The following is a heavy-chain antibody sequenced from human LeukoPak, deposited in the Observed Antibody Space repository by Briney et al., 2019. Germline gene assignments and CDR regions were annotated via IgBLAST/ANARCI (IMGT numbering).Heavy chain of an antibody. J-gene: IGHJ4*02. CDR2: ISGSGDSA. V-gene: IGHV3-23*01. CDR3: ADISHVVTASTFDY. Sequence: SGGSLRLSCAASGFTFSSYAMTWVRQAPGKGLEWVSAISGSGDSAYYADSVKGRFTISRDNSKNTLYLQMNSLRAEDTAVYYCADISHVVTASTFDYWGQGTLVTVSS. D-gene: IGHD2-21*02. CDR1: GFTFSSYA.